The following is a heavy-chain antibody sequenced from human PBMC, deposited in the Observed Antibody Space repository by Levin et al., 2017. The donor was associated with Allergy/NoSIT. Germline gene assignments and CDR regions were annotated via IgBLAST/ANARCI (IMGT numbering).Heavy chain of an antibody. CDR1: GFTFSSYG. CDR3: AKDRADLQPRLLWFGESYGMDV. D-gene: IGHD3-10*01. V-gene: IGHV3-30*18. CDR2: ISYDGSNK. Sequence: QAGGSLRLSCAASGFTFSSYGMHWVRQAPGKGLEWVAVISYDGSNKYYADSVKGRFTISRDNSKNTLYLQMNSLRAEDTAVYYCAKDRADLQPRLLWFGESYGMDVWGQGTTVTVSS. J-gene: IGHJ6*02.